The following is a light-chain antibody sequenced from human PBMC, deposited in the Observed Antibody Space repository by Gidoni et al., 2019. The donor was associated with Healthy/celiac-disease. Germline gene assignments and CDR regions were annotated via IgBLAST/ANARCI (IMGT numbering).Light chain of an antibody. CDR2: EVS. CDR3: SSYTSSSTVV. Sequence: QSALTHPPSVSRSPGQSVTISCTGTRSDVGSYNSVSWYQQPPGTAAKLMIYEVSKRPSGVPDRFSGSKSGNTASLTIAGLQAEDEADYYCSSYTSSSTVVFGGGTKLTVL. J-gene: IGLJ2*01. V-gene: IGLV2-18*02. CDR1: RSDVGSYNS.